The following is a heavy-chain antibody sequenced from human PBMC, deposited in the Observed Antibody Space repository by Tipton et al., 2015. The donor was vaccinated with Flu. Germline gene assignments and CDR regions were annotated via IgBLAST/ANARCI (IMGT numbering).Heavy chain of an antibody. CDR1: GFTVSSYG. J-gene: IGHJ4*02. Sequence: SLRLSCAASGFTVSSYGMHWVRQAPGKGLEWVAVIWYDGSNKYYADSVKGRFTISRDNSKNTLYLQMNSLRAEDTAVYYCAKDRVGYYGSGVDYWGQGTLVTVSS. CDR3: AKDRVGYYGSGVDY. D-gene: IGHD3-10*01. CDR2: IWYDGSNK. V-gene: IGHV3-33*06.